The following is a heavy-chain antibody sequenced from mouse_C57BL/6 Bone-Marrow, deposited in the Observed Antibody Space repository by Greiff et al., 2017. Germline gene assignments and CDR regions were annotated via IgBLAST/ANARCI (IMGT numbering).Heavy chain of an antibody. CDR1: GFTFSSYT. V-gene: IGHV5-9*01. CDR2: ISGGGGNT. D-gene: IGHD1-1*01. CDR3: ARGYYYGSSLYFDY. Sequence: EVKLVESGGGLVKPGGSLKLSCAASGFTFSSYTMSWVRQTPEKRLEWVATISGGGGNTYYPDSVKGRFTISRDNAKNTLYLQMSSRRSEDTALYYCARGYYYGSSLYFDYWGQGTTLTVSS. J-gene: IGHJ2*01.